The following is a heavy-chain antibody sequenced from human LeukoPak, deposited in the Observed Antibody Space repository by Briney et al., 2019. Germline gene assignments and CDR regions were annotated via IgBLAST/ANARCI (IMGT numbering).Heavy chain of an antibody. V-gene: IGHV3-23*01. CDR1: GFSFSNYG. J-gene: IGHJ4*02. Sequence: GGSLRLSCAASGFSFSNYGMNWVRQAPGKGLEWVSGITGNGATTYYADSVKGRFTISRDNSRNTVYLQMNSLRTEDTAVYYCAKANRGSYYGLGDYFDYWGQGTLVTVSS. CDR2: ITGNGATT. CDR3: AKANRGSYYGLGDYFDY. D-gene: IGHD1-26*01.